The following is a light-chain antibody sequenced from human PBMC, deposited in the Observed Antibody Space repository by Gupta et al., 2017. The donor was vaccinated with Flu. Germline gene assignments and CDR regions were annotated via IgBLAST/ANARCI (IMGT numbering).Light chain of an antibody. CDR2: DAF. V-gene: IGKV3-11*01. CDR3: QQRYNWLT. Sequence: SPATLSLSPGEGATLSCRASQSVTTHLAWYQQKPGQAPRLLIYDAFKRATGIPARFSGSGSGTDFTLSISSLEPEDSAVYYCQQRYNWLTFGGGTKVEIK. CDR1: QSVTTH. J-gene: IGKJ4*01.